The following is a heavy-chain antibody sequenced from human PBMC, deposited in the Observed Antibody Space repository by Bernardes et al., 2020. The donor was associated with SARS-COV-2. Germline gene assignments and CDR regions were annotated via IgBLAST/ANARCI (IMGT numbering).Heavy chain of an antibody. V-gene: IGHV1-2*04. J-gene: IGHJ6*02. CDR3: ARGYGSGSYYIPSGPYYYYGMDV. CDR1: GYTFTGYY. D-gene: IGHD3-10*01. Sequence: VKVSCKASGYTFTGYYMHWVRQAPGQGLEWMGWINPNSGGTNYAQKFQGWVTMTRDTSISTAYMELSRLRSDDTAVYYCARGYGSGSYYIPSGPYYYYGMDVWGQGTTVTVSS. CDR2: INPNSGGT.